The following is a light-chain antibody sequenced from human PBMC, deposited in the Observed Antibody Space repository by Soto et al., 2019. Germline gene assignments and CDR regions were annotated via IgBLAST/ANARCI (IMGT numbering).Light chain of an antibody. V-gene: IGKV3-15*01. CDR1: QSVSSN. CDR3: QQYNNWPPWA. CDR2: GAS. Sequence: EIVMTQSPATLSVSPGERATLSCRASQSVSSNLAWYQQKPGRAPRLLIYGASTRVTGVPARFSGXGSGTEFTLTISSLQSEDFAVYYCQQYNNWPPWAFGQGTKVEIK. J-gene: IGKJ1*01.